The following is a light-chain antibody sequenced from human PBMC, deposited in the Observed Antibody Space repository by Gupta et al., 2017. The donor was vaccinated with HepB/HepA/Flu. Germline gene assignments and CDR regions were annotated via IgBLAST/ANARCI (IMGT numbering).Light chain of an antibody. J-gene: IGLJ3*02. V-gene: IGLV1-36*01. CDR1: WSNIGDNH. CDR2: YDD. CDR3: AAWDDSLNGLV. Sequence: QSVVTQPPSVSAAPRQRVTISCSGSWSNIGDNHVNWYQHLPGKAPNLLIYYDDRRRSGASDRFSGAKYGTSAAVTISWLQAEDEADYYCAAWDDSLNGLVFGGGTKLTVL.